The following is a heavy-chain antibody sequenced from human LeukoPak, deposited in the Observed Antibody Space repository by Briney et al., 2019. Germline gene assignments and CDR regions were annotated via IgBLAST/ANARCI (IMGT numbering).Heavy chain of an antibody. D-gene: IGHD3-22*01. V-gene: IGHV3-48*02. CDR2: ISSSTGTI. Sequence: GGSLRLSCAASGFTFTSHSMNWVRQAPGKGLEWVSYISSSTGTIYYADSVKGRFTISRDNAKNSLYLQMNSLRDEDTAVYYCARDLSGYYGKFDYWGQGTLVTVSS. J-gene: IGHJ4*02. CDR3: ARDLSGYYGKFDY. CDR1: GFTFTSHS.